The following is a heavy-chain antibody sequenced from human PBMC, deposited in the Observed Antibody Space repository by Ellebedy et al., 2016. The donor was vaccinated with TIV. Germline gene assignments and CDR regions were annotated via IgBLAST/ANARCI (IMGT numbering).Heavy chain of an antibody. D-gene: IGHD2-2*03. CDR2: INPNSGGT. J-gene: IGHJ4*02. CDR1: GYTFTDYY. V-gene: IGHV1-2*02. Sequence: ASVKVSCXASGYTFTDYYAHWVRQAPGQGLEWMGWINPNSGGTNYAQKFQGRVTMTRDTSISTAYMELSRLRSEDTAVYYCARAGYCSSTSCYLSYWGQGTLVTVSS. CDR3: ARAGYCSSTSCYLSY.